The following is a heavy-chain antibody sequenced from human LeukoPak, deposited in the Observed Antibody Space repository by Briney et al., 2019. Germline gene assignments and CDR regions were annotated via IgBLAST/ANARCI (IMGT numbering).Heavy chain of an antibody. CDR3: ARDEHELEPTLRAGQYYYYGMDV. J-gene: IGHJ6*02. D-gene: IGHD1-1*01. CDR2: ISAYNGST. V-gene: IGHV1-18*01. Sequence: GASVKVSCKASGYTFTSYGISWVRQAPGQGLEWMGLISAYNGSTNYAQKLQGRVTMTTDTSTSTAYMELRSLRSDDTAVYYCARDEHELEPTLRAGQYYYYGMDVWGQGTTVTVSS. CDR1: GYTFTSYG.